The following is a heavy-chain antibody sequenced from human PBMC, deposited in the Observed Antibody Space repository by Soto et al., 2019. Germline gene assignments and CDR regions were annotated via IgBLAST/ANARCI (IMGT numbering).Heavy chain of an antibody. CDR1: VGSISNYH. D-gene: IGHD6-13*01. J-gene: IGHJ6*02. CDR2: VSGSGRT. CDR3: ARDSTRWFPYYGLDV. Sequence: PSETLYVTCTLSVGSISNYHWTSIRQPPGKGLEWIGFVSGSGRTSYNPSRRSRVTTSVDTSRNQFSLRLTSVTAADTAVYYCARDSTRWFPYYGLDVWGPGTTVTGSS. V-gene: IGHV4-59*01.